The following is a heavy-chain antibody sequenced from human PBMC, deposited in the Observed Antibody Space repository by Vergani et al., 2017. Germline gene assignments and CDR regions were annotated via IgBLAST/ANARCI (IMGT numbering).Heavy chain of an antibody. D-gene: IGHD5-18*01. CDR2: INHSGST. J-gene: IGHJ4*02. Sequence: QVQLQQWGAGLLKPSETLSLTCAVYGGSFSGYYWSWIRQPPGKGLEWIGEINHSGSTNYNPSLKSRVTISVDTSKNQFSLKLSSATAADTAVYYCARGPTAGYSYGYRNRYFDYWGQGTLVTVSS. CDR3: ARGPTAGYSYGYRNRYFDY. V-gene: IGHV4-34*01. CDR1: GGSFSGYY.